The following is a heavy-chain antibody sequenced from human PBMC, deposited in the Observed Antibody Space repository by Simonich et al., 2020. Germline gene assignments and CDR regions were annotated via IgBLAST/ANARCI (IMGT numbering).Heavy chain of an antibody. D-gene: IGHD4-4*01. J-gene: IGHJ3*02. CDR1: GGSISSSSYY. CDR2: IYYSGST. CDR3: ARHPRLTNFADAFDI. V-gene: IGHV4-39*01. Sequence: QLQLQESGPGLVKPSETLSLTCTVSGGSISSSSYYWGWIRQPPGKGLEWIGSIYYSGSTYYNPSLKSRVTISVDTSKNQFSLKLSSVTAADTAVYYCARHPRLTNFADAFDIWGQGTMVTVSS.